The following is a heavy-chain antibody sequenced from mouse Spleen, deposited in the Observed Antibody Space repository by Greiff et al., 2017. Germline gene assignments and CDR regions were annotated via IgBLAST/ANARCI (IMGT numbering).Heavy chain of an antibody. Sequence: VQLQQSGPELVKPGASVRISCKASGYTFTSYYIHWVKQRPGQGLEWIGWIYPGNVNTKYNEKFKGKATLTADKSSSTAYMQLSSLTSEDSAVYFCARKGPNYYGSSYDAMDYWGQGTSVTVSS. D-gene: IGHD1-1*01. V-gene: IGHV1S56*01. CDR2: IYPGNVNT. CDR1: GYTFTSYY. CDR3: ARKGPNYYGSSYDAMDY. J-gene: IGHJ4*01.